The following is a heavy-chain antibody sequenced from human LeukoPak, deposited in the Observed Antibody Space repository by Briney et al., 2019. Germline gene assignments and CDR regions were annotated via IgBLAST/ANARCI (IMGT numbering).Heavy chain of an antibody. CDR2: ISSSSSYI. CDR1: GFTFSSYS. CDR3: ARDREYYDYVWGSYRYTGPSDY. J-gene: IGHJ4*02. Sequence: GGSLRLSCAASGFTFSSYSMNWVRQAPGKGLEWVSSISSSSSYIYYADSVKGRFTISRDNAKNSLYLQMNSPRAEDTAVYYCARDREYYDYVWGSYRYTGPSDYWGQGTLVTVSS. V-gene: IGHV3-21*01. D-gene: IGHD3-16*02.